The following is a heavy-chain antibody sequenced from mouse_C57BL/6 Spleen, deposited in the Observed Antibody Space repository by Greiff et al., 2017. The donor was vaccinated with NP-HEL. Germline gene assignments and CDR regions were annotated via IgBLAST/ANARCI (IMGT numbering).Heavy chain of an antibody. V-gene: IGHV1-20*01. CDR1: GYSFTGYF. CDR2: INPYNGDT. D-gene: IGHD1-1*01. CDR3: ASTTTVVAGDWYFDV. Sequence: EVQLQQSGPELVKPGDSVKISCKASGYSFTGYFMNWVMQSHGKSLEWIGRINPYNGDTFYNQKFKGKATLTVDKSSSTAHMELRSLTSEDSAVYYCASTTTVVAGDWYFDVWGTGTTVTVSS. J-gene: IGHJ1*03.